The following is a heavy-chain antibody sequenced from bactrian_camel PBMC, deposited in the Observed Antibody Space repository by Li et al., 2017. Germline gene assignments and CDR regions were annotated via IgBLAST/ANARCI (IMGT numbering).Heavy chain of an antibody. CDR1: AYIWASTC. Sequence: HVQLVESGGGSVEVGGSLNLSCAASAYIWASTCMGWFRQPPGKDREGVAVIFPGGHTRYADSVKDRFTPSQDNAKNTVSLQMNDLNPEDTATYYCAADSDVNVPPSLALDSSRYGYWGQGTQVTVS. V-gene: IGHV3S53*01. CDR2: IFPGGHT. D-gene: IGHD5*01. J-gene: IGHJ4*01. CDR3: AADSDVNVPPSLALDSSRYGY.